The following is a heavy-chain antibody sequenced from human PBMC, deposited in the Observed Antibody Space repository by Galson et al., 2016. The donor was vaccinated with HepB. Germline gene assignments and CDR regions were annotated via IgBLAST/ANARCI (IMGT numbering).Heavy chain of an antibody. CDR2: ITYGGGDK. D-gene: IGHD4-11*01. CDR1: QFTFRDYA. J-gene: IGHJ4*02. Sequence: SLRLSCAGSQFTFRDYAIHWVRQAPGKGLEWVAVITYGGGDKYYGDSVKGRFTISRDDSRNTLHLEMNSLRVEDTAVYYCAREQGYSDYRTADCWGQGTLVTVSS. V-gene: IGHV3-33*08. CDR3: AREQGYSDYRTADC.